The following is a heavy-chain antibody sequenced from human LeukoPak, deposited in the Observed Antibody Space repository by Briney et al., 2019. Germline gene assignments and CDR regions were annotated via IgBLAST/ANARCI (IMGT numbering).Heavy chain of an antibody. Sequence: PSETLSLTCTVSGGSISSGGYYWSWLRQHPGKGLEWIGYIYYSGSTYYNPSLKSRVTISVDTSKNQFSLKLSSVTAADTAVYYCARAAYCSSTSCYNPRWYFDLWGRGTLVTVSS. V-gene: IGHV4-31*03. CDR3: ARAAYCSSTSCYNPRWYFDL. CDR1: GGSISSGGYY. J-gene: IGHJ2*01. CDR2: IYYSGST. D-gene: IGHD2-2*02.